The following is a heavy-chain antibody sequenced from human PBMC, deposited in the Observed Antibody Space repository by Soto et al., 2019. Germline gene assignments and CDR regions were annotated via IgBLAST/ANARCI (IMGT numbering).Heavy chain of an antibody. CDR1: GFTFSNFD. Sequence: QVQLVESGGGVVQPGRSLRLSCAASGFTFSNFDVHWVRQAPGKGLEWVAVIWYDGTNKYYADSVKGRFTISRDNSKNTLYLQMNSLRAEDTAVYYCARGISSSPDYWGQGTLVTVSS. D-gene: IGHD6-13*01. CDR2: IWYDGTNK. CDR3: ARGISSSPDY. V-gene: IGHV3-33*01. J-gene: IGHJ4*02.